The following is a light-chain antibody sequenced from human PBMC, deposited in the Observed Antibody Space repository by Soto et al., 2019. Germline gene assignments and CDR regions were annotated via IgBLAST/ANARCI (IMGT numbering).Light chain of an antibody. V-gene: IGLV1-40*01. J-gene: IGLJ3*02. Sequence: QSVLTQPPSVSGAPGQRVTISCTGSSSNIGAGYDVHWYQQLPGTAPKLLIYADSDRPSGVPDRFSGSKSGTSASLAITGLQAEDEADYYCVAWDDRLNGWVFGGGTQLTVL. CDR2: ADS. CDR1: SSNIGAGYD. CDR3: VAWDDRLNGWV.